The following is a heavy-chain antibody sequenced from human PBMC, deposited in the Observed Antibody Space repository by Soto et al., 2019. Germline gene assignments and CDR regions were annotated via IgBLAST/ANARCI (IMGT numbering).Heavy chain of an antibody. V-gene: IGHV2-5*02. Sequence: QITLKESGPTLVKTTQTLTLTCTFSGVSLNSRGVGVGWIRQPPGKALEWLALIYCDEDKHFSPPLKSMLTRTTDTSKYQLFLTMTHMDPVVTCTYYCAHRGIIGMSSCFDPRVQGTLVTVSS. CDR1: GVSLNSRGVG. CDR3: AHRGIIGMSSCFDP. J-gene: IGHJ5*02. CDR2: IYCDEDK. D-gene: IGHD1-20*01.